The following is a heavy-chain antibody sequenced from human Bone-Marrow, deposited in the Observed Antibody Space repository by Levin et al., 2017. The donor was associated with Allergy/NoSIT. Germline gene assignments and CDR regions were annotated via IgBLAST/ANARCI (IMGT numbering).Heavy chain of an antibody. J-gene: IGHJ3*02. CDR3: VKEGVNVTNDGFDI. CDR2: FSGGT. Sequence: GGSLRLSCVASGFAFSNFAMSWVRQAPGKGLEWVAAFSGGTFYTRSVQGRFTISRDNSQNTLFLHMNYLRAEDTAIYYCVKEGVNVTNDGFDIWGQGTRVTVSS. D-gene: IGHD3-10*01. V-gene: IGHV3-23*01. CDR1: GFAFSNFA.